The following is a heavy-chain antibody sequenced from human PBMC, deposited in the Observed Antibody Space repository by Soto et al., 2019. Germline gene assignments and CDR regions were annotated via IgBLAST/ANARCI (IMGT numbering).Heavy chain of an antibody. Sequence: EVQLLESGGGLVQPGGSLRLSCAASGFTFSSYAMSWVRQAPGKGLEWVSAISGSGGSTYYADSEKGRFTISRDNSKNTLYLQMNRRRAEDTAVYYCAKTSPSSSWYGGFDCWGQGTLVTVSS. V-gene: IGHV3-23*01. CDR3: AKTSPSSSWYGGFDC. CDR2: ISGSGGST. D-gene: IGHD6-13*01. J-gene: IGHJ4*02. CDR1: GFTFSSYA.